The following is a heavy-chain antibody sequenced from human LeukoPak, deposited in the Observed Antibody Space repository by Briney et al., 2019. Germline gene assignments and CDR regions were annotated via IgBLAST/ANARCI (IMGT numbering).Heavy chain of an antibody. D-gene: IGHD2-2*01. J-gene: IGHJ2*01. CDR3: ALRCSSISCTSVWYFDL. CDR2: INHSGST. Sequence: SETLSLTCAVYGGSFSGYYWSWIRQPPGKGLEWIGEINHSGSTNYNPSLKSRVTISVDTSKNQFSLKLSSVTAADTAVYYCALRCSSISCTSVWYFDLWGRGTLVTVSS. CDR1: GGSFSGYY. V-gene: IGHV4-34*01.